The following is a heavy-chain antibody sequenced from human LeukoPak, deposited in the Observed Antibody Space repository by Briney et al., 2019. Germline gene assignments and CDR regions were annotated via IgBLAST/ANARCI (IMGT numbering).Heavy chain of an antibody. J-gene: IGHJ4*02. CDR1: GFTVSTNF. CDR2: ISSSGSTI. V-gene: IGHV3-48*04. Sequence: GGSLRLSCAGSGFTVSTNFMNWVRQAPGKGLEWVSYISSSGSTIYYADSVKGRFTISRDNAKNSLYLQMNSLRAEDTAVYYCARASGSLYGDYVGAQSDYWGQGTLVTVSS. D-gene: IGHD4-17*01. CDR3: ARASGSLYGDYVGAQSDY.